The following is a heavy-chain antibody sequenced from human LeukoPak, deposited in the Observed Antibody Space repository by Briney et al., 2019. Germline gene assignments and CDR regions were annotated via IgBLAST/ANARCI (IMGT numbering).Heavy chain of an antibody. CDR1: GGSISSYY. CDR3: ARGPGYSSGWFDP. Sequence: SETLSLTCTVSGGSISSYYWSWIRQPPGKGLEWIGYIYYSWSTNYNPSLKSRVTISVDTSKNQFSLKLSSVTAAETAVYYCARGPGYSSGWFDPWGQGTLVTVSS. V-gene: IGHV4-59*01. J-gene: IGHJ5*02. D-gene: IGHD6-25*01. CDR2: IYYSWST.